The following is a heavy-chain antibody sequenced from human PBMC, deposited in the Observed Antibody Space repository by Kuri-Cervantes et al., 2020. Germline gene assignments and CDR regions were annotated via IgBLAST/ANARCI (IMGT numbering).Heavy chain of an antibody. V-gene: IGHV3-9*01. D-gene: IGHD3-3*01. CDR1: GFIFDDYA. CDR2: ISWNSGSI. Sequence: SLKISCAASGFIFDDYAMHWVRQAPGKGLEWVSGISWNSGSIGYADSVKGRFTISRDNAKNSLYLQMNSLRAEDTALYYCAKDIGRFNRGYYGAFDIWGQGTMVTVSS. J-gene: IGHJ3*02. CDR3: AKDIGRFNRGYYGAFDI.